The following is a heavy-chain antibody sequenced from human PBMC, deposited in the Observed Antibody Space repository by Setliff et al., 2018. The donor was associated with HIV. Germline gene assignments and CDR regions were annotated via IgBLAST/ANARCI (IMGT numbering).Heavy chain of an antibody. Sequence: PGGSLRLSCTASGFTFSSYEMNWVRQAPGKGLEWVSYVSSSAKTIYYVDSVKGRFTISRDNAQNSLYLQMNSLRAEDTAVYYCARGAYGSGSYEINFWGQGTLVT. J-gene: IGHJ4*02. CDR3: ARGAYGSGSYEINF. D-gene: IGHD3-10*01. CDR2: VSSSAKTI. CDR1: GFTFSSYE. V-gene: IGHV3-48*03.